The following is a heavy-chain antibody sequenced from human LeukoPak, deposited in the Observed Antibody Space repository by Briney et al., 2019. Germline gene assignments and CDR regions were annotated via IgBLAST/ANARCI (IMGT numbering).Heavy chain of an antibody. V-gene: IGHV3-21*06. Sequence: GGSLRLSCAASGFTFSSYSMNWVRQAPGKGLEWVSAIDPSTSRVWYAASVKGRFTISRDNAKNSLDLQMNSLRAEDTAVYYCVRGGTYCDSSCKGADFWGQGTLVAVSS. CDR1: GFTFSSYS. CDR3: VRGGTYCDSSCKGADF. CDR2: IDPSTSRV. J-gene: IGHJ4*02. D-gene: IGHD2/OR15-2a*01.